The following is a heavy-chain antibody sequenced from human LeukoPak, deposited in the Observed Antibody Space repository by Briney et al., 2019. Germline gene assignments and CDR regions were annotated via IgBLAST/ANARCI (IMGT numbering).Heavy chain of an antibody. D-gene: IGHD6-13*01. CDR2: ISGSSSTI. V-gene: IGHV3-48*02. Sequence: PGGSLRLSCAAPGFTFSSYSMNWVRQAPGKGLEWVSYISGSSSTIYYADSVKGRFTISRDNAKNSLYLQMNSLTDEDTAVYYCARDSSSWYYWGQGTLVTVPS. CDR1: GFTFSSYS. CDR3: ARDSSSWYY. J-gene: IGHJ4*02.